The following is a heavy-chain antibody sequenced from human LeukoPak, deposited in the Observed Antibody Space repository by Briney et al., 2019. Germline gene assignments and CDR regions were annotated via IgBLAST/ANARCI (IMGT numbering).Heavy chain of an antibody. Sequence: KPSETLSLTCSVSGASVSTYDWSWIRQPPGEGLEWIGYIDDNGSADYNPSLNGQVTISVDRSRNRLSLRLSSVTAADTAVYYCARMGDTSFFYNIYMDVWGKGTTVIVSS. V-gene: IGHV4-59*02. CDR1: GASVSTYD. CDR3: ARMGDTSFFYNIYMDV. CDR2: IDDNGSA. D-gene: IGHD3-16*01. J-gene: IGHJ6*03.